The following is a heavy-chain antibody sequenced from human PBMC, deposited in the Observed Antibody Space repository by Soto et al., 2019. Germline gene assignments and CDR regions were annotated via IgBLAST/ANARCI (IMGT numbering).Heavy chain of an antibody. D-gene: IGHD6-13*01. J-gene: IGHJ4*02. Sequence: RASVKVSCKASGYIFTNNDVSWVRQATGQGLEWMGWMNPGSGDTGYAQKFQGRVTMTRNISIATAYMELSSLRADDTAIYYCANWYSSFTDYWGQGTLVTVSS. V-gene: IGHV1-8*01. CDR1: GYIFTNND. CDR3: ANWYSSFTDY. CDR2: MNPGSGDT.